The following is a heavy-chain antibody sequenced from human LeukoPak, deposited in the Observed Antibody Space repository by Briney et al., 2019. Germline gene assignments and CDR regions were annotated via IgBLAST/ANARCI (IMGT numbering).Heavy chain of an antibody. CDR3: ARDSPYSYQL. CDR2: IYYSGNT. V-gene: IGHV4-30-4*01. Sequence: SETLSLTCTVSGGSISSGDYYWSWIRQPPGKGLEWIGYIYYSGNTYYNPSLKSRVTISVDTSKNQFSLKLSSVTAADTAVYYCARDSPYSYQLWGQGTLVTVSS. D-gene: IGHD5-18*01. CDR1: GGSISSGDYY. J-gene: IGHJ4*02.